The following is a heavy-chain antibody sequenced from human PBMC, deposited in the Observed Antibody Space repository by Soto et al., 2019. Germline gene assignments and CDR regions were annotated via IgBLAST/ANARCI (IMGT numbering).Heavy chain of an antibody. V-gene: IGHV4-4*02. D-gene: IGHD2-15*01. CDR2: IYHNGNT. J-gene: IGHJ4*02. Sequence: SETLSLTCAVSGDSITTNNWWSWVRQLPGKGLEWIGEIYHNGNTNYNPSLKSRVSMSVDTSKNHFSLKVTSVTTSDTAIYYCARDAAVPGETDRFDYWGQGTLVTVSS. CDR1: GDSITTNNW. CDR3: ARDAAVPGETDRFDY.